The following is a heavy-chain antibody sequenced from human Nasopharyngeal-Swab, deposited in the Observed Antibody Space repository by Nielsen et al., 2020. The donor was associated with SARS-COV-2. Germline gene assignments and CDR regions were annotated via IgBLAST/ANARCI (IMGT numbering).Heavy chain of an antibody. CDR1: GFTFSSYA. D-gene: IGHD3-22*01. CDR3: ARYDDYYDSSGYAY. V-gene: IGHV3-23*01. CDR2: ISGSGGST. J-gene: IGHJ4*02. Sequence: GESLKISCAASGFTFSSYAMSWVRQAPGKGLEWVSVISGSGGSTYYADSVKGRFTISRANSKNTLYLQMNSLGAEDTAVYYCARYDDYYDSSGYAYWGQGTLVTVSS.